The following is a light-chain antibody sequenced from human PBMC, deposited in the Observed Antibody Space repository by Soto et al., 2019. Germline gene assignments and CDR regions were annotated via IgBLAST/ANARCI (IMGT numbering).Light chain of an antibody. J-gene: IGLJ1*01. CDR1: SSDVGGYSY. Sequence: QSVLTQPASVSGSPGQSITISCTATSSDVGGYSYVSWYQQHPGKAPKLMIYEVSNRPAGVSNRFSGSKSVNTASLTISGLQAEDDADYYCSSYTTSGSYVCGAETKVAGL. CDR3: SSYTTSGSYV. CDR2: EVS. V-gene: IGLV2-14*01.